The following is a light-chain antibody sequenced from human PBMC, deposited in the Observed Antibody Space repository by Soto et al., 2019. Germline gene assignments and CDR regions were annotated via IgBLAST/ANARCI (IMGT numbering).Light chain of an antibody. CDR2: AAS. V-gene: IGKV1-5*01. CDR3: QQYESFSPYT. Sequence: DIQMTQSPYTLSAFVGDRVTITCRASQSVSSSLAWYQQKPGKAPKLLIYAASTLESGVSSRFSGSAFGTEVTLTISSLQPDDFATYYYQQYESFSPYTFVQGTNVEIQ. J-gene: IGKJ2*01. CDR1: QSVSSS.